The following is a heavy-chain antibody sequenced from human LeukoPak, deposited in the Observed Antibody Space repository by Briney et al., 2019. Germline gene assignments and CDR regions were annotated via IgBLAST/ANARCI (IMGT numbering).Heavy chain of an antibody. Sequence: SETLSLTCTVPGDSISSSSYYWGWIRQPPGKGLEYIGTIYYTGDAYYNPFLKGRVTISIDTSRKQFSLRLNSVTAADTAVYYCASESPGDAFDIWGQGTMVTVSS. V-gene: IGHV4-39*07. CDR3: ASESPGDAFDI. J-gene: IGHJ3*02. CDR2: IYYTGDA. CDR1: GDSISSSSYY.